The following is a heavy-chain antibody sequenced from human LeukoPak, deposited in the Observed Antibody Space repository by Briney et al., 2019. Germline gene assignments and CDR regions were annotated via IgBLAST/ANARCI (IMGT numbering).Heavy chain of an antibody. J-gene: IGHJ4*02. CDR1: GFTFDDYA. D-gene: IGHD6-6*01. Sequence: GGSLRLSCAASGFTFDDYAMHWVRHAPGKGLEWVSGINWNSGSIGYADSVKGRFTISRDNAKNSLYLQMNSLRAEDMALYYCAKGVGYSSSPYYFDYWGQGTLVTVSS. V-gene: IGHV3-9*03. CDR2: INWNSGSI. CDR3: AKGVGYSSSPYYFDY.